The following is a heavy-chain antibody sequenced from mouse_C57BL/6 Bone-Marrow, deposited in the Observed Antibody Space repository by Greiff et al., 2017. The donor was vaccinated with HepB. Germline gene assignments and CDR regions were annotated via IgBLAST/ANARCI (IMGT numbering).Heavy chain of an antibody. D-gene: IGHD2-4*01. V-gene: IGHV1-82*01. CDR2: IYPGDGDT. J-gene: IGHJ2*01. Sequence: QVQLKESGPELVKPGASVKISCKASGYAFSSSWMNWVKQRPGKGLEWIGRIYPGDGDTNYNGKFKGKATLTADKSSSTAYMQLSSLTSEDSAVYFCAREDDSFDYWGQGTTLTVSS. CDR3: AREDDSFDY. CDR1: GYAFSSSW.